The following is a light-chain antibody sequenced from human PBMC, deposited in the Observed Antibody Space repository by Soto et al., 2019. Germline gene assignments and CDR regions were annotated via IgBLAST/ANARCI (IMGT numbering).Light chain of an antibody. Sequence: DIQMTQSPSTLSASVGDRVTITCWASQSISSWLAWYQQKPGKAPTLLIYKASSLESGVPSRFSGSGSGTEFTLTISSLQPDDFATYYCQQYNSYSPWTFGQGTKVEIK. CDR1: QSISSW. CDR2: KAS. J-gene: IGKJ1*01. CDR3: QQYNSYSPWT. V-gene: IGKV1-5*03.